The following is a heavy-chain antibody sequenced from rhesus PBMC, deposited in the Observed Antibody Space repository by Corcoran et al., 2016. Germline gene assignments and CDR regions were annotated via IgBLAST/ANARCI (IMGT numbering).Heavy chain of an antibody. J-gene: IGHJ4*01. Sequence: QVQLQESGPGLVKPSETLSLTCAVSGGSISDDYYWSWLRQPPGQGLEWIGFKDGSGGGTNDNPSLKNRVTISIDTSKNQFSLKLSSVTAADTAVYYCAREEAALSYWGQGVLVTVSS. CDR3: AREEAALSY. CDR1: GGSISDDYY. CDR2: KDGSGGGT. D-gene: IGHD4-29*01. V-gene: IGHV4-106*01.